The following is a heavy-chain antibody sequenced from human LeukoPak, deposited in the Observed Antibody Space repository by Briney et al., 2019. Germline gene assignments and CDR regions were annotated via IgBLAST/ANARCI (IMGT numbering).Heavy chain of an antibody. V-gene: IGHV1-46*01. J-gene: IGHJ4*02. CDR3: ARGYCSGGSCYRVVFFDY. Sequence: ASVKVSCKASGYTFTSYYMHWVRQAPGQGLEWVGIINPSGGSTSYAQKFQGRVTMTGDMSTSTVYMELSSLRSEDTAVYYCARGYCSGGSCYRVVFFDYWGQGTLVTVSS. CDR2: INPSGGST. D-gene: IGHD2-15*01. CDR1: GYTFTSYY.